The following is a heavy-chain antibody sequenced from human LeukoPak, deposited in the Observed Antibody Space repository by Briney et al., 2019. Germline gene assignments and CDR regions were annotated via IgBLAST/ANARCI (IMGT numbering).Heavy chain of an antibody. CDR1: GYTFTSYD. CDR3: ARGLSRYYYDSSGYSKPYYFDY. D-gene: IGHD3-22*01. Sequence: ASVKVSCKASGYTFTSYDINWVRQATGQGLEWMGWMNPNSGNTGYAQKFQGRVTMTRNTSISTAYMELSSLRSEDTAVYYRARGLSRYYYDSSGYSKPYYFDYWGQGTLVTVSS. V-gene: IGHV1-8*01. CDR2: MNPNSGNT. J-gene: IGHJ4*02.